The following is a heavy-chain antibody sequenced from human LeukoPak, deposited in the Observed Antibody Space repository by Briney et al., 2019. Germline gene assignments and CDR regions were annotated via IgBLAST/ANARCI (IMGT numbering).Heavy chain of an antibody. CDR3: AKLGSVVVVASTHDH. J-gene: IGHJ4*02. D-gene: IGHD2-15*01. V-gene: IGHV3-23*01. CDR2: ISGASGGNS. CDR1: GFTFSSYW. Sequence: GGSLRLSCAASGFTFSSYWMHWVRQAPGKGLEWVSVISGASGGNSYYADSVKGRFTISRDNSKNTLYLQMNSLRAEDTAVYYCAKLGSVVVVASTHDHWGQGTLVTVSS.